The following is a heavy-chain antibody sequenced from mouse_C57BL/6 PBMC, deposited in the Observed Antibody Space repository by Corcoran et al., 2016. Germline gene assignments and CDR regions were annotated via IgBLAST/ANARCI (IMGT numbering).Heavy chain of an antibody. CDR2: IYPGDGDT. CDR3: ARSDLLGKYFDY. Sequence: QDQLQQAGAELVEPGASVKISCKASGYAFSSYWMNWVKQRPGKGLAWIGQIYPGDGDTNYNGKFKGKATLTADKSSSTAYMQLSSLTSEDSAVYFCARSDLLGKYFDYWGQGTTLTVSS. J-gene: IGHJ2*01. CDR1: GYAFSSYW. V-gene: IGHV1-80*01. D-gene: IGHD2-1*01.